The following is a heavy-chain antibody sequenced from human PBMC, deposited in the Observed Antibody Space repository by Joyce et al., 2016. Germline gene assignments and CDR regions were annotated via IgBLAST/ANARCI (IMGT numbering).Heavy chain of an antibody. J-gene: IGHJ4*02. CDR1: GYTFSSYG. V-gene: IGHV1-18*01. CDR2: ISAYNGNT. Sequence: QVQLVQSGAEVKKPGASVKVSCKASGYTFSSYGISWVRQAPGQGLEWMGWISAYNGNTNYAKKRQGRVTMTTDTSTSTAYMELRSLRSDDTAVYYCARQYYDYVWGSYRYLDYWGQGTLVTVSS. D-gene: IGHD3-16*02. CDR3: ARQYYDYVWGSYRYLDY.